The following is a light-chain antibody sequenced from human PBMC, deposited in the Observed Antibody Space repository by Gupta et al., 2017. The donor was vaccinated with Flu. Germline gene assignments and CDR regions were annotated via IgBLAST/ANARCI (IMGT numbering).Light chain of an antibody. CDR3: GADHANGGSFVWV. Sequence: TMTSGYSKSSMDWYQQSPGKGPRFVMRVATSGIVGSRGDGLPDRSSVLGSGLNRYMTIQNIPEEDESDYYCGADHANGGSFVWVFGGGPKLTVL. J-gene: IGLJ3*02. CDR2: VATSGIVG. CDR1: SGYSKSS. V-gene: IGLV9-49*01.